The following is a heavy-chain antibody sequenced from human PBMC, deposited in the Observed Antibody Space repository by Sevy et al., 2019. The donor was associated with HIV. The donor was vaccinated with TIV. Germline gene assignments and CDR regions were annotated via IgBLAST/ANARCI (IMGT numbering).Heavy chain of an antibody. D-gene: IGHD2-2*01. V-gene: IGHV4-39*01. Sequence: SETLSLTCTVSGGSISSSSYCWGWIRQPPGKGLEWIGSIYYSGSTYYNPSLKSRVTISVDTSKNQFSLKLSSVIAADTAVYYCASALGYCSSTSCYPPEYFQHWGQGTLVTVSS. CDR2: IYYSGST. CDR1: GGSISSSSYC. J-gene: IGHJ1*01. CDR3: ASALGYCSSTSCYPPEYFQH.